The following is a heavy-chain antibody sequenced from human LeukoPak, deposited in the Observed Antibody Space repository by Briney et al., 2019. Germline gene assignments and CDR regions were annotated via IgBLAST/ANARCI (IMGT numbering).Heavy chain of an antibody. CDR3: AKDYGSGSYYDY. Sequence: GGSLRLSCVASGFTFSNYWMHWVRQAPGKGLEWVSGISWNSGSIGYADSVKGRFTISRDNAKNSLYLQMNSLRAEDTALYYCAKDYGSGSYYDYWGQGTLVTVSS. CDR2: ISWNSGSI. V-gene: IGHV3-9*01. J-gene: IGHJ4*02. CDR1: GFTFSNYW. D-gene: IGHD3-10*01.